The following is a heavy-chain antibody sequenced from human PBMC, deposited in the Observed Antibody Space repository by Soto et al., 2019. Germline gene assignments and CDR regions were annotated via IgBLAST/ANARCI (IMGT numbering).Heavy chain of an antibody. V-gene: IGHV1-69*01. CDR3: ARDRGYSYGGEYNWFDP. J-gene: IGHJ5*02. D-gene: IGHD5-18*01. CDR2: IIPIFGTA. CDR1: GGTFSSYA. Sequence: QVQLVQSGAEVKKPGSSVKVSCKASGGTFSSYAISWVRQAPGQGLEWMGGIIPIFGTANYAQKFQGRVTITADECTSTAYMELSRLRSEDTAVYYCARDRGYSYGGEYNWFDPWGQGTLVTVSS.